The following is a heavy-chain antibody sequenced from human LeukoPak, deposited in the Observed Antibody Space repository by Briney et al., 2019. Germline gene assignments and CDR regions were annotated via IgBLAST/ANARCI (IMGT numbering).Heavy chain of an antibody. CDR1: GYSIRRGYY. CDR2: IQHTGST. Sequence: PSETLSLTCAVSGYSIRRGYYWGWVRQPPGKGLEWIGSIQHTGSTYYNVSLKSRLTISADPSKNQFSLKLSSVTAADTAVYYCARLSYSYGGDYWGQGTLVTVSS. CDR3: ARLSYSYGGDY. V-gene: IGHV4-38-2*01. D-gene: IGHD5-18*01. J-gene: IGHJ4*02.